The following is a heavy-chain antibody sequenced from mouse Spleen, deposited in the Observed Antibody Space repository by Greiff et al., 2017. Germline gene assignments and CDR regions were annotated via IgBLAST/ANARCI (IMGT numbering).Heavy chain of an antibody. CDR3: TRRFILEDAMDY. J-gene: IGHJ4*01. CDR1: GYTFTSYY. Sequence: QVQLKESGAELVKPGASVKLSCKASGYTFTSYYMYWVKQRPGQGLEWIGEINPSNGGTNFNEKFKSKATLTVDKSSSTAYMQLSSLTSEDSAVYYCTRRFILEDAMDYWGQGTSVTVSS. D-gene: IGHD1-1*01. V-gene: IGHV1S81*02. CDR2: INPSNGGT.